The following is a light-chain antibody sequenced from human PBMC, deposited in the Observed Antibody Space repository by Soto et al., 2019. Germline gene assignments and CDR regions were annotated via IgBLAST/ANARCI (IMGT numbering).Light chain of an antibody. CDR1: SNDIGYYNY. CDR2: DVS. J-gene: IGLJ1*01. CDR3: FSYSTSSTYV. Sequence: QSALTQPASVSGSPGQSITISCTGTSNDIGYYNYVSWYQQHPGKAPKLIIYDVSNRPSGVSTRFSGSKSGNTASLTISGLQAEDEADYYCFSYSTSSTYVFGTGTKLTVL. V-gene: IGLV2-14*01.